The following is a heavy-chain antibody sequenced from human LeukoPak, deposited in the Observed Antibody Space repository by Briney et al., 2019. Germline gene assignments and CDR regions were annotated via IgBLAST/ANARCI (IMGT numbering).Heavy chain of an antibody. CDR1: GYTFTAYY. D-gene: IGHD2-8*02. CDR2: IDTNTGAT. Sequence: ASVKVSCKASGYTFTAYYIHWVRQAPGQGLEWMGWIDTNTGATKYAQKFQGRVTITRDTSTGTAYMELSNLISGDTALYYCASEAFCAGGSCNVQRVASWGPGTLVTVSS. J-gene: IGHJ4*02. V-gene: IGHV1-2*02. CDR3: ASEAFCAGGSCNVQRVAS.